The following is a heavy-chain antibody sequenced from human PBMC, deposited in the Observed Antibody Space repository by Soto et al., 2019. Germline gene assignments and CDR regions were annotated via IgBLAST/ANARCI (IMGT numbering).Heavy chain of an antibody. CDR3: AIHGVVVAATFGLYYYYGMDV. CDR1: GYSFTSYW. Sequence: PGESLKISCKGSGYSFTSYWISWVRQMPGKGLEWMGRIDPSDSYTNYSPSFQGHVTISADKSISTAYLQWSSLKASDTAIYYCAIHGVVVAATFGLYYYYGMDVWGQGTTVTVSS. J-gene: IGHJ6*02. V-gene: IGHV5-10-1*01. D-gene: IGHD2-15*01. CDR2: IDPSDSYT.